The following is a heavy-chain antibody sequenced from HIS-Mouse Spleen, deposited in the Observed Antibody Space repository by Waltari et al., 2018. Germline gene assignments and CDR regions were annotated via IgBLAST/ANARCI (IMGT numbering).Heavy chain of an antibody. J-gene: IGHJ4*02. D-gene: IGHD3-3*01. CDR3: ARVYYDFWSGYYY. CDR2: RNPNKGNT. CDR1: GYTFTSYD. V-gene: IGHV1-8*01. Sequence: QVQLVQSGAEVKKPGASVKVSCKASGYTFTSYDINWVRQATGQGLEWMGWRNPNKGNTGYEQKFQGRGTMTRNTSISTAYMERSSLRSEDTAVYYCARVYYDFWSGYYYWGQGTLVTVSS.